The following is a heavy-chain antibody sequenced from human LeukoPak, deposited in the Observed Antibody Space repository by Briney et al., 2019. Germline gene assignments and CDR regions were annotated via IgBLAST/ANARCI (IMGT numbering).Heavy chain of an antibody. D-gene: IGHD6-6*01. J-gene: IGHJ5*02. Sequence: GGSLRLSCAASGFTFSSYSMNWVRQAPGKGLEWVSSISSSSSYIYYADSVKGRFTISRDNAKNSLYLQMNSQRAEDTAVYYCARDVDNTSSIRVNWFDPWGQGTLVTVSS. CDR2: ISSSSSYI. V-gene: IGHV3-21*01. CDR3: ARDVDNTSSIRVNWFDP. CDR1: GFTFSSYS.